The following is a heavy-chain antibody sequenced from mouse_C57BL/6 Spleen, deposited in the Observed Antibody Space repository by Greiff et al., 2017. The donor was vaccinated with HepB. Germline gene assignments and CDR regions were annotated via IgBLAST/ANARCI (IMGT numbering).Heavy chain of an antibody. CDR2: IRNKANGYTT. J-gene: IGHJ4*01. V-gene: IGHV7-3*01. CDR1: GFTFTDYY. CDR3: ARSNPRGAMDY. Sequence: EVKLVESGGGLVQPGGSLSLSCAASGFTFTDYYMSWVRQPPGKALEWLGFIRNKANGYTTEYSASVKGRFTISRDNSQSILYLQMNALRAEDSATYYCARSNPRGAMDYWGQGTSVTVSS.